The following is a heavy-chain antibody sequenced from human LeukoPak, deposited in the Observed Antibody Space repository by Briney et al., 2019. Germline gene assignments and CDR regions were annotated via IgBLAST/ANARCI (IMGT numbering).Heavy chain of an antibody. V-gene: IGHV1-18*01. CDR1: GYTFTSYG. J-gene: IGHJ5*02. D-gene: IGHD1-26*01. CDR2: ISAYNGNT. CDR3: ARERVGKSWFDP. Sequence: ASVKVSCKASGYTFTSYGISWVRQAPGQGLEWMGCISAYNGNTNYAQKFQGRVTITADESTSTAYLELSSLTSEDTAVYYCARERVGKSWFDPWGQGTLVTVSS.